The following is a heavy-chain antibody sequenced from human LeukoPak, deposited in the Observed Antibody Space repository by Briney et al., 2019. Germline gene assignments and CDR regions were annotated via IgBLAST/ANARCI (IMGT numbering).Heavy chain of an antibody. CDR1: GFTFTNYN. CDR2: ITSSGRYI. J-gene: IGHJ4*02. Sequence: GGALRLSCAASGFTFTNYNMDWVRQAPGKGLEWVSSITSSGRYIDYADSVKGRFTISRDNAKNSLYLQMNSLRAEDTAVYYCARDRGSYTLEYWGQGTLVTVSS. CDR3: ARDRGSYTLEY. V-gene: IGHV3-21*01. D-gene: IGHD1-26*01.